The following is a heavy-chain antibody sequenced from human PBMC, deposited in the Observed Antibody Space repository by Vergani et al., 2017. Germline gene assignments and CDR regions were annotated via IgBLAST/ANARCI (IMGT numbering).Heavy chain of an antibody. V-gene: IGHV4-28*01. CDR3: ARHSTVEWLVKLGWIDP. D-gene: IGHD6-19*01. J-gene: IGHJ5*02. CDR1: GYSISSSNW. Sequence: QVQLQESGPGLVKSSDTLSLTCAVSGYSISSSNWWGWIRQPPGKGLEWIGYIYYSGSTYYNPSLKSRVTISVDTSKNQFSLKLSSVTAADTAVYFCARHSTVEWLVKLGWIDPWGQGILVTVSS. CDR2: IYYSGST.